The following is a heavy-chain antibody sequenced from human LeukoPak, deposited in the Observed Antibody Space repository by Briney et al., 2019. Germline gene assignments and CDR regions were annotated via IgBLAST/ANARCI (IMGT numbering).Heavy chain of an antibody. V-gene: IGHV3-66*01. J-gene: IGHJ4*02. CDR3: ARVDTAIYYFDY. CDR2: IYSGGSA. CDR1: GFTVSSNY. D-gene: IGHD5-18*01. Sequence: GGSLRLSCAASGFTVSSNYMSWVRQAPGKGLEWVSVIYSGGSAYCADSVKGRFTISRDNSKNTLYLQMNSLRAEDTAVYYCARVDTAIYYFDYWGQGTLVTVSS.